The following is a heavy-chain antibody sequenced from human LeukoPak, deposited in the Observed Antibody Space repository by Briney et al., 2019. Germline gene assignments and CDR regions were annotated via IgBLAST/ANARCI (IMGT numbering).Heavy chain of an antibody. Sequence: ASVEVSCKASGYTFTGYYMHWVRQAPGQGLEWMGWINPNSGGTNYAQKFQGRVTMTRDTSISTAYMELSRLRSDDTAVYYCARTRTRDYVWGFAFDIWGQGTMVTVSS. CDR1: GYTFTGYY. J-gene: IGHJ3*02. V-gene: IGHV1-2*02. CDR3: ARTRTRDYVWGFAFDI. D-gene: IGHD3-16*01. CDR2: INPNSGGT.